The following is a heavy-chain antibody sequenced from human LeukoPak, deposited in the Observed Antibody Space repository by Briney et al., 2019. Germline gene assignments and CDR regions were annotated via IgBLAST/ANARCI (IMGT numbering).Heavy chain of an antibody. Sequence: GGSLRLSCAASGFTFDDYAMHWVRQAPGKGLEWVAVISYDGSNKYYADSVKGRFTISRDNSKNTLYLQMNSLRAEDTAVYYCARDYYDSSGSWAYWGQGTLVTVSS. V-gene: IGHV3-30-3*01. CDR2: ISYDGSNK. CDR1: GFTFDDYA. D-gene: IGHD3-22*01. CDR3: ARDYYDSSGSWAY. J-gene: IGHJ4*02.